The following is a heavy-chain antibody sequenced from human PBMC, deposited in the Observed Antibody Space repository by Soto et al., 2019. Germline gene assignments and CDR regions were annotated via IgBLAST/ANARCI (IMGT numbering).Heavy chain of an antibody. CDR2: ISGSGGST. V-gene: IGHV3-23*01. J-gene: IGHJ6*02. D-gene: IGHD4-17*01. CDR3: AKAQVDGDYGDYELGVSYYYYYGMDV. CDR1: GFTFSSYA. Sequence: GGSLRLSCAASGFTFSSYAMSWVRQAPGKGLEWVSAISGSGGSTYYADSVKGRFTISRDNSKNTLYLQMNSLRAEDTAVYYCAKAQVDGDYGDYELGVSYYYYYGMDVWGQGTTVTVSS.